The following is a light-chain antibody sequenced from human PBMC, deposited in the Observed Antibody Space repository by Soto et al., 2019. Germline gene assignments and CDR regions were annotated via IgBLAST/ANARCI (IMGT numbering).Light chain of an antibody. J-gene: IGKJ4*01. Sequence: DIVMTQSPDSLSVSLGESATINSKSSQSVLYSSSNKNYLAWYQQKPGQPPKLLIYWASTRESGVPDRFSGSGSGTDFTLTISSLQAEDVAVYYCQQYYSTPLTFGGGTKVDIK. V-gene: IGKV4-1*01. CDR3: QQYYSTPLT. CDR2: WAS. CDR1: QSVLYSSSNKNY.